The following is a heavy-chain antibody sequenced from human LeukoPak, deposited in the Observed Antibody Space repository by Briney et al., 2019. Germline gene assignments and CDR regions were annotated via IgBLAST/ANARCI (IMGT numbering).Heavy chain of an antibody. CDR1: GGSISSGSYY. CDR3: PRDGRRGGNNLFDY. Sequence: PSETLSLTCTVSGGSISSGSYYWSWIRQPAGKGLEWIGRIYTSGSTNYNPSLKSRVTISVDTSKNQFSLKLSSVTAADTAVYYWPRDGRRGGNNLFDYGGQEPLVTVPS. CDR2: IYTSGST. J-gene: IGHJ4*02. V-gene: IGHV4-61*02. D-gene: IGHD5-24*01.